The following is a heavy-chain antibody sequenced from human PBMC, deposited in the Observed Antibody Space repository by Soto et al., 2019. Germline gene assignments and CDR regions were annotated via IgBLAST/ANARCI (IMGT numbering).Heavy chain of an antibody. D-gene: IGHD2-15*01. J-gene: IGHJ4*02. V-gene: IGHV1-3*01. CDR1: GYTFTSYA. CDR3: ARDGVVTQGYFDD. Sequence: ASVKVSCKASGYTFTSYAMHWVRQAPGQRLEWMGWINAGNGNTKYSQKFQGRVTITRDTSASTAYMELSSLRSEDTAVYYCARDGVVTQGYFDDWGQRTLVPVYS. CDR2: INAGNGNT.